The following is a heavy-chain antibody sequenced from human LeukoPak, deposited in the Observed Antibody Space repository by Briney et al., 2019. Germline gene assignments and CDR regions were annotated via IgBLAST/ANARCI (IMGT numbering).Heavy chain of an antibody. Sequence: GGSLRVSCEASGFTFSSYSMNWVRQAPGKGLEWVGSISTSSSYINYADSLKGRFTISRDTAKNTLYMELNSLRADDTAVYYCARVGFNRDFTDDVCYFDYWGQGTLVSVSS. J-gene: IGHJ4*02. V-gene: IGHV3-21*01. CDR2: ISTSSSYI. CDR1: GFTFSSYS. D-gene: IGHD2-8*02. CDR3: ARVGFNRDFTDDVCYFDY.